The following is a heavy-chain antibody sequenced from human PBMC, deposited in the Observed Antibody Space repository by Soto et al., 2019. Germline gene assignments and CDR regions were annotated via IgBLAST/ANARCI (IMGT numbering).Heavy chain of an antibody. CDR3: ASSYSSGWYSLYYYGMDV. J-gene: IGHJ6*02. V-gene: IGHV5-10-1*01. CDR2: IDPSDSYT. CDR1: GYSFTSYW. D-gene: IGHD6-19*01. Sequence: GESLKISCKGSGYSFTSYWFSWVRQMPGKGLEWMGRIDPSDSYTNYSPSFQGHVTISADKSISTAYLQWSSLKASDTAMYYCASSYSSGWYSLYYYGMDVWGQGTTVTVSS.